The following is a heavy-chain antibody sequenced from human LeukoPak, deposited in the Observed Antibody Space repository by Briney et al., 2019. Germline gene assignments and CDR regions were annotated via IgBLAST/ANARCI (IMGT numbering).Heavy chain of an antibody. Sequence: ASVKVSCKASGYTFTSYGISWVRQAPGQGLEWMGWISAYNGNTNYAQKLQGRVTMTTDTSTSTAYMELRSLRSDDTAVYYCARGTDIVVVPAAVDSWGQGTLVTVSS. V-gene: IGHV1-18*01. CDR2: ISAYNGNT. CDR1: GYTFTSYG. CDR3: ARGTDIVVVPAAVDS. J-gene: IGHJ4*02. D-gene: IGHD2-2*01.